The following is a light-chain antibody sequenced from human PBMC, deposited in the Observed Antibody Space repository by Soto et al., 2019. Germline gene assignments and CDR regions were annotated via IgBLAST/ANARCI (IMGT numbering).Light chain of an antibody. Sequence: EIVMTQSPATLSVSPWERATLSSRASQSVSTNLVWYQQKPGQAPRLLIYSASTRAAGIPARFSASGSGTEFTLTITSPQSEDFAVYYCQQYHHLTRTFGGGTKVDI. CDR1: QSVSTN. J-gene: IGKJ4*01. V-gene: IGKV3-15*01. CDR3: QQYHHLTRT. CDR2: SAS.